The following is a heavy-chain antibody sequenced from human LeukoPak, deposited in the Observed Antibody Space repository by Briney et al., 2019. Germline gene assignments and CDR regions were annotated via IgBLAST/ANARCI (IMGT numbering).Heavy chain of an antibody. V-gene: IGHV3-9*01. CDR2: ISWNSGSI. D-gene: IGHD1-26*01. CDR1: GFTFDDYA. CDR3: AKEYSGSYFDY. Sequence: GRSLRLSCAASGFTFDDYAMHWVRQAPGKGLEWVSGISWNSGSIGYADPVKGRFTISRDNAKNSLYLQMNSLRAEDTALYYCAKEYSGSYFDYWGQGTLVTVSS. J-gene: IGHJ4*02.